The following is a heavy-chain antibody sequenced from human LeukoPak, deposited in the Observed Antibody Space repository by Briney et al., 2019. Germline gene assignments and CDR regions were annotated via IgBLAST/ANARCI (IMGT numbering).Heavy chain of an antibody. CDR3: ARDKVRFLGPDAFDI. Sequence: GGSLRLSCAASGFTFSSYGMHWVRQAPGKGLEWVAVIWYDGSNKYYADSVKGRFTISRDNSKNTLYLQMNSLRAEDTAVYYCARDKVRFLGPDAFDIWGQGTMVTVSS. D-gene: IGHD3-3*01. V-gene: IGHV3-33*01. J-gene: IGHJ3*02. CDR1: GFTFSSYG. CDR2: IWYDGSNK.